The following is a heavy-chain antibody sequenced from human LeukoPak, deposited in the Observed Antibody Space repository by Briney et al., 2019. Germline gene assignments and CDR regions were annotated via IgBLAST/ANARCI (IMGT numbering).Heavy chain of an antibody. CDR1: GVSISSSNYY. Sequence: LSLTCIVSGVSISSSNYYWGWVRQAPGKGLEWVSYISSSGSTIYYADSVKGRFTISRDNAKNSLYLQMNSLRAEDTAVYYCAELGITMIGGVWGKGTTVTISS. J-gene: IGHJ6*04. V-gene: IGHV3-11*04. D-gene: IGHD3-10*02. CDR3: AELGITMIGGV. CDR2: ISSSGSTI.